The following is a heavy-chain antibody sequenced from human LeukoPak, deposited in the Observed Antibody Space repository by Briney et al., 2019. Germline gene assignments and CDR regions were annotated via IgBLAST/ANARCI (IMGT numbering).Heavy chain of an antibody. V-gene: IGHV3-7*01. D-gene: IGHD2-2*01. Sequence: PGGSLRLSCVASGFTSGHIFTDYWMTWVRQVPGKGLEWVANINQDGSQTYYLDSVKARFTISRDNAKESVSLQMYSLRAEDTAIYYCSAILYHWGQGTLVTVSS. J-gene: IGHJ4*02. CDR1: GFTSGHIFTDYW. CDR3: SAILYH. CDR2: INQDGSQT.